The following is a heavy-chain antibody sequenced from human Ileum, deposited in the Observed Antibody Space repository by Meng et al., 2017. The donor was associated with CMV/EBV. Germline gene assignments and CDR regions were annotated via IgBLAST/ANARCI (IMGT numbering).Heavy chain of an antibody. Sequence: PQPQESGPGLVKPSDTRPLTCTVSGASISRSTYYWGWIRQPPGKGLEWIGSIYYSGGTYYNPSLKSRVTISVDTSKNQFSLKLNSVTAADTAVYYCASGDSLRAVGFWGQGTLVTVSS. J-gene: IGHJ4*02. V-gene: IGHV4-39*07. CDR1: GASISRSTYY. CDR2: IYYSGGT. D-gene: IGHD2-21*02. CDR3: ASGDSLRAVGF.